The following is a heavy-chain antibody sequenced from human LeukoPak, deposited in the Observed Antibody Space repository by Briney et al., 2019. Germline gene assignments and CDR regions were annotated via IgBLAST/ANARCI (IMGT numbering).Heavy chain of an antibody. CDR2: INHSGST. CDR3: ASPSLYDSSGYALDY. V-gene: IGHV4-34*01. Sequence: SETLSLTCAVYGGSFSGYYWSWIRQPPGKGLEWIGEINHSGSTNYNPSLKSRVTISVDTSKNQFSLKLSSVTAADTAVYYCASPSLYDSSGYALDYWGQGTLVTVSS. J-gene: IGHJ4*02. CDR1: GGSFSGYY. D-gene: IGHD3-22*01.